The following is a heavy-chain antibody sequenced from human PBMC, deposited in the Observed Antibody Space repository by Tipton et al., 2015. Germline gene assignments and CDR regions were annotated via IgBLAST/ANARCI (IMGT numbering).Heavy chain of an antibody. Sequence: TLSLTCTVSGGSVSSGSYYWSWIRQPPGKGLEWIGYVWVLYVNGRTKYNPSLKSRVTISADTSKNQFSLNLTSVTAADTAVYYCAREQSSGESQRFDWFDPWGQGILVTVSS. J-gene: IGHJ5*02. CDR3: AREQSSGESQRFDWFDP. V-gene: IGHV4-61*01. D-gene: IGHD3-10*01. CDR2: VWVLYVNGRT. CDR1: GGSVSSGSYY.